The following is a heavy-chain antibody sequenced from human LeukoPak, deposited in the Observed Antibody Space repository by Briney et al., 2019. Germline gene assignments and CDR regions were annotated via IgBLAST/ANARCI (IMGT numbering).Heavy chain of an antibody. CDR2: IYYSGST. J-gene: IGHJ3*02. D-gene: IGHD6-13*01. V-gene: IGHV4-59*01. CDR3: ARASGMVAAAEDAFDI. Sequence: SETLSLTCTVSGGSISPYYWSWIRQPPGKGLEWIGYIYYSGSTNYNPSLKSRVTISVDTSKNQFSLKLSSVTAADTAVYYCARASGMVAAAEDAFDIWGQGTMVTVSS. CDR1: GGSISPYY.